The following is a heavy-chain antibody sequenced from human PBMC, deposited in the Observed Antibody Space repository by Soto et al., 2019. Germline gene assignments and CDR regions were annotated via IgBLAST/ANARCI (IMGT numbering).Heavy chain of an antibody. CDR2: IIPILGIA. V-gene: IGHV1-69*02. CDR1: GGTFSSYT. J-gene: IGHJ3*02. Sequence: QVQLVQSGAEVKKPGSSVKVSCKASGGTFSSYTISWVRQAPGQGLEWMGRIIPILGIANYAQKFQGRVTSTADKSTSTAYMELSSLRSEDTAVYYCARDQRGGYAFDIWGQGTMVTVSS. CDR3: ARDQRGGYAFDI. D-gene: IGHD3-10*01.